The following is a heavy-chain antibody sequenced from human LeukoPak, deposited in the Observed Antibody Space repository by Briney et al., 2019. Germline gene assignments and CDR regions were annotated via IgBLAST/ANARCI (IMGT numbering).Heavy chain of an antibody. CDR2: INPAGSST. V-gene: IGHV3-74*01. J-gene: IGHJ5*02. CDR3: ARGVGGSYGTDL. Sequence: PGGSLRLSCAASGFTFSSDWMHWVRQAPGQGLVWVSRINPAGSSTNYADSVKGRFTISRDNAMNTLYLHLNSLRAEDTAVYYCARGVGGSYGTDLWGQGTLVTVSS. D-gene: IGHD1-26*01. CDR1: GFTFSSDW.